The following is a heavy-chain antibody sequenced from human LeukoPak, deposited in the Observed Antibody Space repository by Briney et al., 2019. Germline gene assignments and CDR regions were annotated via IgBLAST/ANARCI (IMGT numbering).Heavy chain of an antibody. D-gene: IGHD2-8*01. CDR1: GGSFSGYY. CDR2: INHSGST. Sequence: SETLSLTCAVYGGSFSGYYWSWIRQPPGKGLEWIGEINHSGSTNYNPSLKSRVTISVDTSKNQFSLKLSSVTAADTAAYYCARSSVLGDAFDIWGQGTMVTVSS. CDR3: ARSSVLGDAFDI. J-gene: IGHJ3*02. V-gene: IGHV4-34*01.